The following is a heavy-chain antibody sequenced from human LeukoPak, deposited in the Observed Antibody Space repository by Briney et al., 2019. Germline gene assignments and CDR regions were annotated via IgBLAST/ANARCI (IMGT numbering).Heavy chain of an antibody. CDR3: ARDRLRWPKIDY. Sequence: PSETLSLTCTVSGGSISSSDYYWGWIRQPPGKGLEWIGSIYYSVTTYYNPSLKSRVTISVDTSKHQFSLKLNSVTAADTAVYYCARDRLRWPKIDYWGQGTLVTVSS. D-gene: IGHD4-23*01. J-gene: IGHJ4*02. CDR1: GGSISSSDYY. V-gene: IGHV4-39*07. CDR2: IYYSVTT.